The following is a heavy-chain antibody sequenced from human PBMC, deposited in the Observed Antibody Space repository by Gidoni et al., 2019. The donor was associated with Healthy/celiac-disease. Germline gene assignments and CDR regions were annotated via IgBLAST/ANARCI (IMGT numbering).Heavy chain of an antibody. D-gene: IGHD6-13*01. V-gene: IGHV3-9*01. J-gene: IGHJ4*02. CDR3: AKTSSSWYYFDY. CDR2: ISWNSGSI. Sequence: VSGISWNSGSIGYADSVKGRFTISRDNAKNSLYLQMNSLRAEDTALYYCAKTSSSWYYFDYWGQGTLVTVSS.